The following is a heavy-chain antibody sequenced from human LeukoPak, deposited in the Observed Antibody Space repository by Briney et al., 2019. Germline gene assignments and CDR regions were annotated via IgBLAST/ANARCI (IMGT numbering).Heavy chain of an antibody. CDR2: INSSSSYI. CDR3: ARDGYGDYAFDY. CDR1: GFTFTTYS. D-gene: IGHD4-17*01. Sequence: TGGSLRLSSAASGFTFTTYSMSWVRQAPGEGLEWVSSINSSSSYIYYADSVKGRFTISRDSATNFLFLQMNSLRAEETAVYYCARDGYGDYAFDYWGQGNLVTVSS. V-gene: IGHV3-21*01. J-gene: IGHJ4*02.